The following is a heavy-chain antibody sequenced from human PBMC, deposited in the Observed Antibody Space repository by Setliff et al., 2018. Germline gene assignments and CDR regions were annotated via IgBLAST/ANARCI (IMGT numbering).Heavy chain of an antibody. CDR2: INPSGGRT. CDR1: GYTFTGHY. D-gene: IGHD3-22*01. V-gene: IGHV1-46*01. J-gene: IGHJ3*02. CDR3: ARDVFPYHYEGAFDI. Sequence: ASVKVSCKASGYTFTGHYMHWVRQAPGLGLEWMGTINPSGGRTSYAQKFQGRVTMTRDTSTSTVYMDMSSLRSEDTAVYYCARDVFPYHYEGAFDIWGQGTMVTVSS.